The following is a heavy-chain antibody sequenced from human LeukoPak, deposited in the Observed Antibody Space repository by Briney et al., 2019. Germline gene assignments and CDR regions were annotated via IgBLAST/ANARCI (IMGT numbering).Heavy chain of an antibody. CDR1: GFSFSVYW. CDR3: ARDNNWNFDY. V-gene: IGHV3-7*05. CDR2: IKQDGSEE. D-gene: IGHD1-1*01. Sequence: GGSLRLSCAASGFSFSVYWMAWVRQAPGKGLEWVAIIKQDGSEEYYVDSVKGRFTISKDNAKNSLYLQMNTLRAEDTAMCYCARDNNWNFDYWGQGTLVTVSS. J-gene: IGHJ4*02.